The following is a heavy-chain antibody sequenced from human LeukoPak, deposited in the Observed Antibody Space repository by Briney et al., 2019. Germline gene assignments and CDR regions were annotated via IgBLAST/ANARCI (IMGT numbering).Heavy chain of an antibody. D-gene: IGHD2/OR15-2a*01. CDR2: ISYDGSYT. Sequence: GGSLRLSCAASGFIFSNFGMHWVRQAPGKGLEWLAVISYDGSYTYEADSVKGRVTLSRDNSKNTLSVQMNSLRPEDTAVYFCAKGHSTTGWYFDLWGWGTLVTVSS. V-gene: IGHV3-30*18. J-gene: IGHJ2*01. CDR3: AKGHSTTGWYFDL. CDR1: GFIFSNFG.